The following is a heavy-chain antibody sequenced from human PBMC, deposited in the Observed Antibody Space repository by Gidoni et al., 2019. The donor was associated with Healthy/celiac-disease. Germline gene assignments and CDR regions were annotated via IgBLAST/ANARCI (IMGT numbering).Heavy chain of an antibody. CDR3: ARGFTNYYDSSGYYTDAFDI. CDR1: GFTFGSYG. V-gene: IGHV3-21*01. J-gene: IGHJ3*02. CDR2: ISSSSSYI. D-gene: IGHD3-22*01. Sequence: EVQLVESGGGLVKPGGSLRLSCAASGFTFGSYGINWVRQAPGKGLEWVSSISSSSSYIYYADSVKGRFTISRDNAKNSLYLQMNSLRAEDTAVYYCARGFTNYYDSSGYYTDAFDIWGQGTMVTVSS.